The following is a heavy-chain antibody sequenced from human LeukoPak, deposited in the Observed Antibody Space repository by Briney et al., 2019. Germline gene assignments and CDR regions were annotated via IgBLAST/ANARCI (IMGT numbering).Heavy chain of an antibody. Sequence: PGGSLRLSCAASGFTFSTYSMTWVRQAPGKGLEWVSSISSTGSYKYYADSVKGRFTISRDNAKNSLYLQMNSLRAEDTAVYYCRRGVLPWDLSFDNWGKGALVTVSS. V-gene: IGHV3-21*01. D-gene: IGHD3-10*01. CDR1: GFTFSTYS. CDR2: ISSTGSYK. CDR3: RRGVLPWDLSFDN. J-gene: IGHJ4*02.